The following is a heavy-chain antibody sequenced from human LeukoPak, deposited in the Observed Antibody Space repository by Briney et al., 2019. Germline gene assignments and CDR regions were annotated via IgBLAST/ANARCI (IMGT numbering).Heavy chain of an antibody. V-gene: IGHV4-39*01. CDR3: ARQFGTSWNEGYLDY. CDR2: IYYSGST. CDR1: GGSISSSSYY. Sequence: SETLSLTCTVSGGSISSSSYYWGWIRQPPGKGLEWIGSIYYSGSTYYNPSLKSRVTISVDTSKNQFSLKLSSVTAADTAVYYCARQFGTSWNEGYLDYWGQGTLVTVSS. J-gene: IGHJ4*02. D-gene: IGHD1-1*01.